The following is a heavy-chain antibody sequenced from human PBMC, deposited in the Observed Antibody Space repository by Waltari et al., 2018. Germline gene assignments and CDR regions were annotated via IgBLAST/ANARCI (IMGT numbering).Heavy chain of an antibody. CDR3: ARDETTVTDAEYFQH. CDR1: GYSISSGYY. J-gene: IGHJ1*01. D-gene: IGHD4-17*01. V-gene: IGHV4-38-2*02. CDR2: IYHSGST. Sequence: QVQLQESGPGLVKPSETLSLTCAVSGYSISSGYYWGWIRQPPGKGLEWIGSIYHSGSTYYNPSLKSRVTISVDTSKNQFSLKLSSVTAADTAVYYCARDETTVTDAEYFQHWGQDTLVTVSS.